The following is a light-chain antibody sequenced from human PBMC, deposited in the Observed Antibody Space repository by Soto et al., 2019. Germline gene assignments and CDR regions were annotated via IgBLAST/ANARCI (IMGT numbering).Light chain of an antibody. CDR1: QSISSW. CDR3: QQYKVYYP. J-gene: IGKJ2*01. V-gene: IGKV1-5*03. Sequence: DIQMTQSPSNLSASVGDRVTITCRASQSISSWLAWYQQKPGKAPKLLIYKASSLESGVTSRFSGSGFGTVFTLIISILQSYDLANYYCQQYKVYYPFGQGTKLEIK. CDR2: KAS.